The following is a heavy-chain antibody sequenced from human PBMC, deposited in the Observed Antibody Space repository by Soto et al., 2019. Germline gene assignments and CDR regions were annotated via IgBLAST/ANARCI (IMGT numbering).Heavy chain of an antibody. Sequence: ASVKVSCKPSGYTFTDHYIHWVRQAPGQGPEWMGIINPSSGNTKYSQRFQGRVTMTRDTSMGTVYMELSSLKSADTAVYYCTRDIAMITFGGVIVGASFDTWGQGTTVTVSS. CDR2: INPSSGNT. CDR1: GYTFTDHY. J-gene: IGHJ6*02. D-gene: IGHD3-16*02. CDR3: TRDIAMITFGGVIVGASFDT. V-gene: IGHV1-46*03.